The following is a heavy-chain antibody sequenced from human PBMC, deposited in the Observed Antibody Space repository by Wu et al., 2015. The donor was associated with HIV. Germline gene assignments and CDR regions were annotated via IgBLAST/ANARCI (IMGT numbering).Heavy chain of an antibody. CDR3: ARGFGSGYYKRGMDV. D-gene: IGHD3-22*01. V-gene: IGHV1-8*01. CDR2: MNPNSGNT. CDR1: GYTFNNYD. Sequence: QVQLVRSGTEVTKPGASVRISCKASGYTFNNYDINWVRQAAGQGLEWMGWMNPNSGNTGYTKKLQGRVSMTRNSSITTAYVELESLKSEDTAVYYCARGFGSGYYKRGMDVWGQGTTVIVSS. J-gene: IGHJ6*02.